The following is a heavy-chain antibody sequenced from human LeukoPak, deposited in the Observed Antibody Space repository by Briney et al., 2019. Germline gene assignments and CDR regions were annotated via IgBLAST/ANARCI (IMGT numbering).Heavy chain of an antibody. Sequence: PGGSLRLSCAASGFTLSTYEMNWVRRAPGKGLEWVAYIGRYGVTTYYADSVKGRFTISGDNAKNSLNLQMNSLRAEDTAVYYCATLSDRNFYYSYGLDVWGQGTTVTVS. J-gene: IGHJ6*02. D-gene: IGHD1-14*01. CDR3: ATLSDRNFYYSYGLDV. CDR1: GFTLSTYE. V-gene: IGHV3-48*03. CDR2: IGRYGVTT.